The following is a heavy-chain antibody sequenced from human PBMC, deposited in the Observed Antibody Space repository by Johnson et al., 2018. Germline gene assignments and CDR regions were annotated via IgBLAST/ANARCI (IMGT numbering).Heavy chain of an antibody. CDR2: INHSGST. V-gene: IGHV4-34*01. Sequence: QVQLQQWGAGLLKPSETLSLTCAVYGGSFSGYYWSWIRQPPGKGLEWIGEINHSGSTNYNPSLKSRVTISVDTSKNQFSLRLSSVTAADTAVYYCSRDRGGYYYGMDVWGQGTTVTGSS. CDR1: GGSFSGYY. D-gene: IGHD3-10*01. J-gene: IGHJ6*02. CDR3: SRDRGGYYYGMDV.